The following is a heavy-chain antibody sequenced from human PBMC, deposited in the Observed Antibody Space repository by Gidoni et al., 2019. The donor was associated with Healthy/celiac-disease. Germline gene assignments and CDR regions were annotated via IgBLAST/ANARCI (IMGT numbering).Heavy chain of an antibody. CDR3: ARIGGGGRAFDI. V-gene: IGHV2-70*04. Sequence: QVPLTESAPALVKPTQTLHLTCSSSGFPLSTSGMRVSWIRQPPGKALEWLARIDWDDDKFYSTSLKTRLTISKDTSKNQVVLTMTNMDPVDTATYYCARIGGGGRAFDIWGQGTMVTVSS. D-gene: IGHD2-15*01. CDR1: GFPLSTSGMR. J-gene: IGHJ3*02. CDR2: IDWDDDK.